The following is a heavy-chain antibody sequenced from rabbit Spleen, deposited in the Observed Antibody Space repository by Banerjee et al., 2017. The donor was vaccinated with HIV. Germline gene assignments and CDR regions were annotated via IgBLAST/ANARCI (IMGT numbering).Heavy chain of an antibody. CDR1: GFSFSSSYW. J-gene: IGHJ4*01. CDR3: MRNRKL. CDR2: MTTPGTII. Sequence: QEQLEESGGGLVKPEGSLTLTCTASGFSFSSSYWICWVRQAPGKGLEWIACMTTPGTIIASASWAKGRFTISKTSSTTVTLQMTSLTAADTATYFCMRNRKLWGPGTLVTVS. V-gene: IGHV1S45*01.